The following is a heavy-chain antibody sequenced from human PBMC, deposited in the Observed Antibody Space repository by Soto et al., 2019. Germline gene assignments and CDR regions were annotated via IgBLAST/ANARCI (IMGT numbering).Heavy chain of an antibody. CDR3: ARARDSTTGTRINTMDV. D-gene: IGHD4-4*01. CDR2: IYSDGST. CDR1: GLTVSTNY. J-gene: IGHJ6*02. Sequence: DVQLVETGGGLIQPGGSLRLSCAASGLTVSTNYLSWVRQAPGKGLEWVSIIYSDGSTFYGGSLRGRFTISRDNSKNTLDLQMDSLRAEDTAVYYCARARDSTTGTRINTMDVWGQGTTVTVSS. V-gene: IGHV3-53*02.